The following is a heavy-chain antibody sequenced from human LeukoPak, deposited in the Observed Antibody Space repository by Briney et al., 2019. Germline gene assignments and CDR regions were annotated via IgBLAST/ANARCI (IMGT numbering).Heavy chain of an antibody. CDR1: GFTFSTYW. CDR3: ARIRYNSGWYWFDP. V-gene: IGHV3-7*02. Sequence: GGSLRLSCAASGFTFSTYWMSWVRQAPGKGLEWVANIKQDESEKYYADSVKGRFTVSRDNAMTSLYLQMNSLKAEDTAVYYCARIRYNSGWYWFDPWGQGTLVTVSS. D-gene: IGHD6-19*01. CDR2: IKQDESEK. J-gene: IGHJ5*02.